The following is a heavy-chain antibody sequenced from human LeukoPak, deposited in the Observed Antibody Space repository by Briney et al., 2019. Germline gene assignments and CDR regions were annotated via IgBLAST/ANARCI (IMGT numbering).Heavy chain of an antibody. D-gene: IGHD3-22*01. Sequence: SGGSLRLSCAASGFGFGQYEMTWVRQAPGKGLGWIAYISVRAGTIYYGDSAEGRFTISRDDAKNSLHLQMNGLRVEDTAIYYCAKDFPHYYEVPHGMDVWGQGTTVTV. CDR3: AKDFPHYYEVPHGMDV. V-gene: IGHV3-48*03. J-gene: IGHJ6*02. CDR2: ISVRAGTI. CDR1: GFGFGQYE.